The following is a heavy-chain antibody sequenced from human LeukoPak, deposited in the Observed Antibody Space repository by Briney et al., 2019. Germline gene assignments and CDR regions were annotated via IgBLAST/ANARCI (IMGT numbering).Heavy chain of an antibody. V-gene: IGHV3-23*01. CDR1: GFPFSTYA. D-gene: IGHD2-15*01. Sequence: PGGSLRLSCAASGFPFSTYAMAWVRQAPGKGLEWVSVITNSGDATHVADSVEGRFTMSRDNAKNSLYLQMNSLRAEDTAVYYCARVELYCSGGSCRPGRIDYWGQGTLVTVSS. CDR2: ITNSGDAT. CDR3: ARVELYCSGGSCRPGRIDY. J-gene: IGHJ4*02.